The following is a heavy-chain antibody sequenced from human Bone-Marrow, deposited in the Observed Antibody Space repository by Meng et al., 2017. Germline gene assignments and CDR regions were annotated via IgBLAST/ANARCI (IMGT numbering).Heavy chain of an antibody. CDR2: MNPNSGNT. J-gene: IGHJ3*02. CDR1: GYTFTSYD. D-gene: IGHD4-17*01. CDR3: ARHYDDYLFKVNNAFDI. V-gene: IGHV1-8*01. Sequence: ASVKVSCKASGYTFTSYDINWVRQAIGQGLEWMGWMNPNSGNTGYAQKFQGRVTMTRNTSISTAYMELSSLRSEDTAVYYCARHYDDYLFKVNNAFDIWGQGTMVTVSS.